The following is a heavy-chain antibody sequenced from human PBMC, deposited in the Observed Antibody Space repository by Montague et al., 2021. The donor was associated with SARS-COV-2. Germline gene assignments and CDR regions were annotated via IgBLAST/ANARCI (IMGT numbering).Heavy chain of an antibody. V-gene: IGHV3-23*03. CDR1: GFTFSNYA. Sequence: SLRLSCAASGFTFSNYAMSWVRQAPGEGLEWVSVIYSGVSSTYXXXSXXXRFTISRDNSKNTLYLQMNSLRAEDTAVYYCAKDPHYNFWSGYYFDYWGQGTLVTVSS. D-gene: IGHD3-3*01. CDR3: AKDPHYNFWSGYYFDY. CDR2: IYSGVSST. J-gene: IGHJ4*02.